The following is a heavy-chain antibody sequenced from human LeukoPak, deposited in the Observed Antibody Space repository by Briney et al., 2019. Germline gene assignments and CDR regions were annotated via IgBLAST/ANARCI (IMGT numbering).Heavy chain of an antibody. Sequence: GGSLRLSCAASGFTFSSYSMNWVRQAPGKGLEWVSSISSSSSYIYYADSVKGRFTISRDNAKNSLYLQMNSLRAEDTAVYYCARVMSYGYAFDIWGQGTMVTVPS. J-gene: IGHJ3*02. CDR1: GFTFSSYS. D-gene: IGHD5-18*01. CDR3: ARVMSYGYAFDI. V-gene: IGHV3-21*01. CDR2: ISSSSSYI.